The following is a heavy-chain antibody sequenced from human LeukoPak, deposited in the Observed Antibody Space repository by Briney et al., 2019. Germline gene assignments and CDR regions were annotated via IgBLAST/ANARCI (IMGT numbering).Heavy chain of an antibody. Sequence: GGSLRLSCAAFGFTFSSYAMSWVRQAPGKGLEWVSAISGSGGSTYYADSVKGRFTISRDNSKNTLYLQMNSLRAEDTAVCYCAKGPQWELLIWDFDYWGQGTLVTVSS. V-gene: IGHV3-23*01. D-gene: IGHD1-26*01. CDR2: ISGSGGST. CDR3: AKGPQWELLIWDFDY. CDR1: GFTFSSYA. J-gene: IGHJ4*02.